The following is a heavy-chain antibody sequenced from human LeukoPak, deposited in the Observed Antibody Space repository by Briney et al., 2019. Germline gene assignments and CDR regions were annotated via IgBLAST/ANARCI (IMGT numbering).Heavy chain of an antibody. V-gene: IGHV5-51*01. D-gene: IGHD5-12*01. J-gene: IGHJ4*02. CDR2: IYPGDSDT. CDR3: ARRRYSDYGDFDY. CDR1: GYSFTNYW. Sequence: GESLKISCKGSGYSFTNYWIGWVRQMPGKGLEWVAIIYPGDSDTRYSPSFQGQVTISADKSISTAYLQWSSLKASDTAMYYCARRRYSDYGDFDYWGQGTLVTVSS.